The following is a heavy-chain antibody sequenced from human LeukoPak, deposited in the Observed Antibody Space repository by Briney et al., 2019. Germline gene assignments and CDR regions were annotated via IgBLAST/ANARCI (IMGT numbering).Heavy chain of an antibody. CDR2: ISASGAST. J-gene: IGHJ4*02. CDR1: GFTFSSYG. CDR3: AKNVAASPFRYFDS. V-gene: IGHV3-23*01. Sequence: GSLRLSCAASGFTFSSYGMNWVRPAPGKGLELGSIISASGASTYYADSVKGRFTISRDNSNNTLYLQMNSLRAEDTAIYYCAKNVAASPFRYFDSWGQGTLVTVSS. D-gene: IGHD6-13*01.